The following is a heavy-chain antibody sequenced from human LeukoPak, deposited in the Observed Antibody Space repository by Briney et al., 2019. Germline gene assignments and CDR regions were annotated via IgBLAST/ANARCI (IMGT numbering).Heavy chain of an antibody. CDR3: ARDGSYYYDSSGYSR. CDR1: GFTFSSYW. D-gene: IGHD3-22*01. V-gene: IGHV3-7*01. J-gene: IGHJ1*01. CDR2: IKQDGSEK. Sequence: GGSLRLSCAASGFTFSSYWMSWVRQTPGKGLEWVANIKQDGSEKYYVDSVKGRFTISRDNAKNSLYLQMNSLRAEDTAVYYCARDGSYYYDSSGYSRRGQGTLVTVSS.